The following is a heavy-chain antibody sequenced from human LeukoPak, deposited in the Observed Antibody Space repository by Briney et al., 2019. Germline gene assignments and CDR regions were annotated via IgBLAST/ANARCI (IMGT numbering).Heavy chain of an antibody. V-gene: IGHV1-18*04. CDR1: GYTFTSYG. D-gene: IGHD4-17*01. CDR2: ISAYNGNT. CDR3: ARGGYDYGLAGWFDP. Sequence: ASVKVSCKASGYTFTSYGISWVRQAPGQGLEWMGWISAYNGNTNYAQKLRGRVTMTTDTSTSTAYMELRSLRSDDTAVYYCARGGYDYGLAGWFDPWGQGTLVTVSS. J-gene: IGHJ5*02.